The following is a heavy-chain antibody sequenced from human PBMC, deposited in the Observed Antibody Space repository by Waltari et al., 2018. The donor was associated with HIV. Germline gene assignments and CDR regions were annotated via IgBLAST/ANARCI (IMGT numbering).Heavy chain of an antibody. J-gene: IGHJ5*02. Sequence: QVQLHQWGAGLLKPSETLSLTCAVYGGSFSGYYWSWIRQPPGKGLQWIGQINHSGSPRFSPSLKSRLSMSVDTSKNQFSLKLTSLTAADTAVYYCARGRDLFTYNISSVVWFDPWGQGTLVTVSS. D-gene: IGHD1-20*01. CDR3: ARGRDLFTYNISSVVWFDP. CDR2: INHSGSP. V-gene: IGHV4-34*01. CDR1: GGSFSGYY.